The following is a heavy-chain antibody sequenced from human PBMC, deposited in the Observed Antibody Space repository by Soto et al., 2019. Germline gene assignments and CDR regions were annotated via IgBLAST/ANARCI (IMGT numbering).Heavy chain of an antibody. D-gene: IGHD2-21*02. CDR3: GKDDLDVKGGARVVGTGPVGDL. J-gene: IGHJ5*02. CDR1: GFMFSLYH. V-gene: IGHV3-30*18. CDR2: IFSDGTKK. Sequence: QVQLAESGGGVVQPGKSLRLSCAASGFMFSLYHMHWVRQAPGKGLEWVSVIFSDGTKKYYADSVKDRFTISRDNSKNTLYLQMDNLTPEDTAVYYCGKDDLDVKGGARVVGTGPVGDLWGRGTLVTVSS.